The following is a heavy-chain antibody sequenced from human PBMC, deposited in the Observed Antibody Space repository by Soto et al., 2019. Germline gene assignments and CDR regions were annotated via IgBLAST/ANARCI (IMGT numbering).Heavy chain of an antibody. Sequence: ASVKVSCKASGYTFTSYDINWVRQATGQGLEWMGWMNPNSGNTGYAQKFQGRVTMTRNTSISTAYMELSSLRSGDTAVYYCAREFLYGGFGLGGYYYYYMDVWGKGTTVTVSS. CDR2: MNPNSGNT. CDR3: AREFLYGGFGLGGYYYYYMDV. CDR1: GYTFTSYD. V-gene: IGHV1-8*01. D-gene: IGHD5-12*01. J-gene: IGHJ6*03.